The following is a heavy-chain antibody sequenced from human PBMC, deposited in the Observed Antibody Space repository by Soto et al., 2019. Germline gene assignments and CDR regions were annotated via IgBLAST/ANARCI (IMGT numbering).Heavy chain of an antibody. CDR3: ARDVGVLRYFDWLLSYYYYYGMDV. D-gene: IGHD3-9*01. CDR1: GYTFTSYG. V-gene: IGHV1-18*01. J-gene: IGHJ6*02. CDR2: ISAYNGNT. Sequence: GASVKVSCKASGYTFTSYGISWVRQAPGQGLEWMGWISAYNGNTNYAQKLQGRVTMTTDTSTSTAYMELRSLRSDDTAVYYCARDVGVLRYFDWLLSYYYYYGMDVWGQGTTVTVSS.